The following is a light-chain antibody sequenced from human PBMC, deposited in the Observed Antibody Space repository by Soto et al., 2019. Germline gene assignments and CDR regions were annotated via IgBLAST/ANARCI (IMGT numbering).Light chain of an antibody. V-gene: IGKV4-1*01. J-gene: IGKJ4*01. CDR1: QIVLYSSNNKNY. Sequence: DIVMTQSPDSLSVSLGERATINCDSSQIVLYSSNNKNYLAWYQQKPGQPPKLLIYWASTRESGVPDRFSGGGSGTDFTLTISSLQAEDVAVYYCQQYYSTPLTFGGGTKVDIK. CDR2: WAS. CDR3: QQYYSTPLT.